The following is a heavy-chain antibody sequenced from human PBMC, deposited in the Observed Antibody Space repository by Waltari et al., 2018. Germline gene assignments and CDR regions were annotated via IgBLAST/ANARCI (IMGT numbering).Heavy chain of an antibody. CDR2: INHSGST. CDR1: GGSFSGYY. D-gene: IGHD3-22*01. V-gene: IGHV4-34*01. J-gene: IGHJ4*02. CDR3: ARANHYYDSSGYGY. Sequence: QVQLQQWGAGLLKPSETLSLTCAVYGGSFSGYYLSWIRQPPGKGLEWIGEINHSGSTNYNPSLKSRVTISVDTSKNQFSLKLSSVTAADTAVYYCARANHYYDSSGYGYWGQGTLVTVSS.